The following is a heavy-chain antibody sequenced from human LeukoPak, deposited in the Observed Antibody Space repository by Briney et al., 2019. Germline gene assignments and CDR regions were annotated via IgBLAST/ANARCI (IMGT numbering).Heavy chain of an antibody. J-gene: IGHJ4*02. Sequence: SSETLSLTCTVSGGSISSYYWSWIRQPPGKGLEWVGYIYYSGSTNYNPSLKSRVTISVDTSKNQFSLKLSSVTAADTAVYYCARFEAMVSPGFDYWGQGTLVTVSS. CDR1: GGSISSYY. V-gene: IGHV4-59*01. CDR2: IYYSGST. D-gene: IGHD5-18*01. CDR3: ARFEAMVSPGFDY.